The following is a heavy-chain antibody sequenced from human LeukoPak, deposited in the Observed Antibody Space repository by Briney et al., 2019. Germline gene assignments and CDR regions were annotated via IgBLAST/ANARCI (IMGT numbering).Heavy chain of an antibody. CDR2: IYYSGST. V-gene: IGHV4-59*01. Sequence: SETLSLTCTVSGGSISSYYWSWIRQPPGKGLEWIGYIYYSGSTNYNPSLKSRVTISVDTSKNQFSLKLSSVTAADTAVYYCARASIFGNYMDVWGKGTTDTVSS. CDR3: ARASIFGNYMDV. CDR1: GGSISSYY. J-gene: IGHJ6*03. D-gene: IGHD3-3*01.